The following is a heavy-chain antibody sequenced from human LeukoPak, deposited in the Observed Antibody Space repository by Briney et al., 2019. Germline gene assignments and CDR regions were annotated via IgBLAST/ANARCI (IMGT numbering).Heavy chain of an antibody. CDR1: GFTFSSYW. CDR2: INSDGSST. CDR3: ARDGYNLDTFDI. V-gene: IGHV3-74*01. D-gene: IGHD5-24*01. Sequence: GGSLTLSCAASGFTFSSYWMHWVGQAPGKGLVWVSRINSDGSSTTYADSVEGRFTISRDNAKNTLYLQMNSLRAEDTAVYHCARDGYNLDTFDIWGQGTMVTVSS. J-gene: IGHJ3*02.